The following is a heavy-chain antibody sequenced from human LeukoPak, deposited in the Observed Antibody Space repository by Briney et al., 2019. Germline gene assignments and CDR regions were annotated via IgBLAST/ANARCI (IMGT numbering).Heavy chain of an antibody. CDR2: INPNSGGT. CDR1: GYTFTGYY. D-gene: IGHD6-19*01. J-gene: IGHJ4*02. V-gene: IGHV1-2*02. Sequence: GASVKVSCKASGYTFTGYYMHWVRQAPGQGLEWMGWINPNSGGTNYAQKFQGRVTMTRDTSISTAYMELSRLRSDDTAVYYCARHVAVAGGDYFDYWGQGTLVTVSS. CDR3: ARHVAVAGGDYFDY.